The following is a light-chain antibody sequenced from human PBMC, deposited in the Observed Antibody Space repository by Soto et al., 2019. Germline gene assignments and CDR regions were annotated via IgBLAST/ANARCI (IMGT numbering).Light chain of an antibody. CDR2: EVS. Sequence: QSALTQPASVSGSPRQSITISCTGTSSDIGDYNYVSWYQQHPGKAPKLMIYEVSNRPSGISNCFSGSKSGNTASLTISGLQAEDEADYYCSSYTSTSTLVVFGGGTKLTVL. CDR1: SSDIGDYNY. V-gene: IGLV2-14*01. CDR3: SSYTSTSTLVV. J-gene: IGLJ2*01.